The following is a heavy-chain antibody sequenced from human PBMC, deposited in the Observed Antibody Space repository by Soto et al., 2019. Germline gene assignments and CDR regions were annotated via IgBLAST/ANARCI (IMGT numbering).Heavy chain of an antibody. J-gene: IGHJ5*02. CDR1: GGSISSGGYY. D-gene: IGHD2-15*01. CDR2: IYYSXXX. Sequence: SETLSLTCTVSGGSISSGGYYWSWIRQHPGKGLEWIGYIYYSXXXXXXXSLKSRVTISVDTSKNQFSLKLSSVTAADTAVYYCARDRGYCSGGSCYYWFDPWGQGTLVTVSS. V-gene: IGHV4-31*03. CDR3: ARDRGYCSGGSCYYWFDP.